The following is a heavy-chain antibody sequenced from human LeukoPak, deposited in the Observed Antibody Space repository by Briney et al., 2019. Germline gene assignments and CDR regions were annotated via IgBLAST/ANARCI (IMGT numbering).Heavy chain of an antibody. CDR2: INPDGSNT. CDR3: ARGARSLTGYDFLTGYYNFPGY. D-gene: IGHD3-9*01. V-gene: IGHV3-74*01. Sequence: PGGSLRLSCVASGFTFRTYWMYWVRQAPGKGLVWLSRINPDGSNTTYADSVKGRFTISRDNAKNTLYLQMNSLRAEDTAVYYCARGARSLTGYDFLTGYYNFPGYWGQGTLVTVSS. CDR1: GFTFRTYW. J-gene: IGHJ4*02.